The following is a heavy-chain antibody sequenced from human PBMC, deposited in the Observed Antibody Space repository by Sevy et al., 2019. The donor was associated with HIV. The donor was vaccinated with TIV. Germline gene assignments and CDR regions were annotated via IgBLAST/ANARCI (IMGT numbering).Heavy chain of an antibody. CDR2: ISGSGVNT. Sequence: GGSLRLSCAASGFTFSTYAMSWVRQAPGKGLEWVSGISGSGVNTYYADSVKGRFTISRDNSKSTLYLQMNSRRAEDTALYYCAKEGLDPYSSGWYDYWGQGTLVTVSS. CDR1: GFTFSTYA. V-gene: IGHV3-23*01. CDR3: AKEGLDPYSSGWYDY. D-gene: IGHD6-19*01. J-gene: IGHJ4*02.